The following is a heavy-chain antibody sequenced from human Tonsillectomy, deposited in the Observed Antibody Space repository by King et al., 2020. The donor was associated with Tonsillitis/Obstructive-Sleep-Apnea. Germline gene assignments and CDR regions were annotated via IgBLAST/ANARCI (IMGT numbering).Heavy chain of an antibody. CDR2: IIVDGGST. Sequence: QLVQSGGGVVQPGGSLRLSCAASGFTFDDYAMHLVRQAPGKGLEWVSLIIVDGGSTYYADSVKGRFTISRDNSKNSLYLQMHSLRTGDTALYYCAKDMSYGSGSYPNEMDVWGKGTTVTVSS. J-gene: IGHJ6*04. D-gene: IGHD3-10*01. CDR1: GFTFDDYA. V-gene: IGHV3-43*02. CDR3: AKDMSYGSGSYPNEMDV.